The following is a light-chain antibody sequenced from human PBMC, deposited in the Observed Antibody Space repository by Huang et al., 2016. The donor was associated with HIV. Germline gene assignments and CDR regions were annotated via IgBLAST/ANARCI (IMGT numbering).Light chain of an antibody. J-gene: IGKJ3*01. CDR3: QRRINWPFT. CDR2: DAA. CDR1: QSISSY. V-gene: IGKV3-11*01. Sequence: ETVLTQSPATLSLSPGERAPLSCRASQSISSYLTWFQQKPGQAPRLLSYDAANRATGIPARFSGSGSGTDFTLTISGLEPEDFAVYCCQRRINWPFTFGPGTKVDIK.